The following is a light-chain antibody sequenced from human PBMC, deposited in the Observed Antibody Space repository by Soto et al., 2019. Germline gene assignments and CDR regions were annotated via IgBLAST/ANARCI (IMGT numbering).Light chain of an antibody. CDR1: QGISSY. V-gene: IGKV1-9*01. CDR3: QQLNSFPIT. CDR2: AAS. J-gene: IGKJ5*01. Sequence: DIQLTQSPSFLSASVGDRVTITCRASQGISSYLAWYQQKPGKAPKLLIYAASTLQSGVPSRFGGSGSETEFTLTINSLQPEDFATYCCQQLNSFPITFGQGTRLEIK.